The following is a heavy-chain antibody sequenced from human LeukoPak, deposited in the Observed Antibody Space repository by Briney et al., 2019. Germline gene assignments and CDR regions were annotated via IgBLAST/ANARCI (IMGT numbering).Heavy chain of an antibody. D-gene: IGHD3-22*01. J-gene: IGHJ4*02. CDR1: GGSISSYY. Sequence: PSETLSLTCTVSGGSISSYYWSWIRQPPGKGLEWIGYIYYSGSTNYNPSLKSRVTMSVDTSKNQFSLKLSSVTAADTAVYYCARLYYYDSSNYRFFDFWGQGTLVTVSS. CDR3: ARLYYYDSSNYRFFDF. CDR2: IYYSGST. V-gene: IGHV4-59*01.